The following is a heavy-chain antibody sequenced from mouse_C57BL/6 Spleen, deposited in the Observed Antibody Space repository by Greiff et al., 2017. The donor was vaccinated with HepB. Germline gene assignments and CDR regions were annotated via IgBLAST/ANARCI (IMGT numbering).Heavy chain of an antibody. CDR1: GYTFTSYL. CDR2: IHPSDRDT. V-gene: IGHV1-74*01. J-gene: IGHJ2*01. Sequence: QVQLQQPGAELVKPGASVKVSCKGSGYTFTSYLMHWVKQRPGQGLGWIGRIHPSDRDTNYNQKFKGKATLTVDKSSSTAYMQLSSLTSEDSAVYYCAIIYYDYLYYFDYWGQGTTLTVSS. CDR3: AIIYYDYLYYFDY. D-gene: IGHD2-4*01.